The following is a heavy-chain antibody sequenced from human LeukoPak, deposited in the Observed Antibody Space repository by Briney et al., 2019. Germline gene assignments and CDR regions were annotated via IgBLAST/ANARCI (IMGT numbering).Heavy chain of an antibody. V-gene: IGHV1-69*13. J-gene: IGHJ6*02. CDR1: GGTLSTYA. CDR2: IIPMVGTA. CDR3: AITYCGDRRCYGNNYYYYAMDV. D-gene: IGHD2-21*01. Sequence: SVKVSCKAYGGTLSTYAISWVRQAPGQGLEWMGGIIPMVGTAHYAQKFQGRVTITADESTSTAYMELSSLRSEDTAVYYCAITYCGDRRCYGNNYYYYAMDVWGQGTTVTVSS.